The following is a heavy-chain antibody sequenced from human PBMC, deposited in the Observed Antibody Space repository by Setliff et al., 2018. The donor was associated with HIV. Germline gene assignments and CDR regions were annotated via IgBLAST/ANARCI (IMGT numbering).Heavy chain of an antibody. V-gene: IGHV4-34*01. D-gene: IGHD6-6*01. CDR2: IDHSGST. CDR1: GVSFSGYY. CDR3: ARRPYYFDS. Sequence: PSETLSLTCAVYGVSFSGYYWNWIRQTPGKGLEWIGEIDHSGSTHQNPSLKSRLVISVDTSQNQFSLKLSSVTAADTAVYYCARRPYYFDSWGQGTLVTVSS. J-gene: IGHJ4*02.